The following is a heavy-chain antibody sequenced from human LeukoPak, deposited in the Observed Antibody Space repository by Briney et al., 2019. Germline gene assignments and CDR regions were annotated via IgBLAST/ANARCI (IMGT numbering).Heavy chain of an antibody. V-gene: IGHV3-30-3*01. CDR3: ARDVSGWYYFDY. Sequence: GGSLRLSCAASGFTFSTYAMHWVRQAPGKGLEWVAVILYDGSNQYYTDSVKGRFTISRDNSRNTLYLQMNSLKVEDTAVYYCARDVSGWYYFDYWGQGTLVTVSS. CDR1: GFTFSTYA. CDR2: ILYDGSNQ. D-gene: IGHD6-19*01. J-gene: IGHJ4*02.